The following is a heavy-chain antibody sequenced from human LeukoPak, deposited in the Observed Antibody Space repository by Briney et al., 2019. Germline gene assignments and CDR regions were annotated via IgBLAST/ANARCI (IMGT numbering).Heavy chain of an antibody. V-gene: IGHV3-74*01. Sequence: GGSLRLSCAASGFTFDDYAMHWVRQAPGKGLVWVSRIKTDGSSTSYADSVKGRFTISRDNAKNTMYLQMNSLRAEDTAVYYCARYSSGFGYWGQGTLVTVSS. D-gene: IGHD6-25*01. CDR2: IKTDGSST. CDR3: ARYSSGFGY. CDR1: GFTFDDYA. J-gene: IGHJ4*02.